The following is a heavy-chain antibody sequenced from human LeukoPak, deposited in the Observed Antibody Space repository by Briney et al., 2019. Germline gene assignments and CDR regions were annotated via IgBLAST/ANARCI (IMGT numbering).Heavy chain of an antibody. CDR1: GFTFSSYA. V-gene: IGHV3-23*01. Sequence: GGPLRLSCAAAGFTFSSYAMSWVRQAPGKGLEWVSAISGSASSTYYADSVKGRFTISRDNSKNTLYLQMNSLRADDTAVYYCAKEAVRDMAYDYWGQGTLVIVSS. J-gene: IGHJ4*02. CDR2: ISGSASST. D-gene: IGHD2-15*01. CDR3: AKEAVRDMAYDY.